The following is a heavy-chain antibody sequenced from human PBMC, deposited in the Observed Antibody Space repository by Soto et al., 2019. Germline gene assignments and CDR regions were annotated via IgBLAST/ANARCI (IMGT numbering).Heavy chain of an antibody. J-gene: IGHJ6*03. CDR1: GGSFSGYY. CDR3: ARVRDDFWSGPFMDV. Sequence: PSETLSLTCAVYGGSFSGYYWSWIRQPPGKGLEWIGEINHSGSTNYNPSLKSRVTISVDTSKNQFSLKLSSVTAADTAVYYCARVRDDFWSGPFMDVWGKGTTVTVSS. V-gene: IGHV4-34*01. D-gene: IGHD3-3*01. CDR2: INHSGST.